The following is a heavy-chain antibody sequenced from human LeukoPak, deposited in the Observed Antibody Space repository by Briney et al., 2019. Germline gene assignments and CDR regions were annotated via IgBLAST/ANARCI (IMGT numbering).Heavy chain of an antibody. Sequence: GGSLRLSCAASGFRFDDHAMSWVRQAPGKGLEWVAGINWNAGTTGYRGSVKGRFTISRDNAKNSLYLQMNSLRADDTALYYCARDSGNNWDANYFDAWGQGTLVTVSS. D-gene: IGHD1-1*01. CDR2: INWNAGTT. CDR3: ARDSGNNWDANYFDA. V-gene: IGHV3-20*04. J-gene: IGHJ5*02. CDR1: GFRFDDHA.